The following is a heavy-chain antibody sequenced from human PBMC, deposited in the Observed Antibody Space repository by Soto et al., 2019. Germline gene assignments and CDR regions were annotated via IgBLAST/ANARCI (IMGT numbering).Heavy chain of an antibody. D-gene: IGHD4-4*01. V-gene: IGHV4-31*03. CDR3: ARAGSSYVWLTIFDY. CDR1: GGSISSGGYY. CDR2: INYSGST. J-gene: IGHJ4*02. Sequence: QVQLQESGPGLVKPSQTLSLTCTVSGGSISSGGYYWSWIRQHPGKGLEWIGCINYSGSTYYNPSLKRRGTIAVDTSKNQCSLKLSSVTAADTAVYYCARAGSSYVWLTIFDYWGQGTLVTVSS.